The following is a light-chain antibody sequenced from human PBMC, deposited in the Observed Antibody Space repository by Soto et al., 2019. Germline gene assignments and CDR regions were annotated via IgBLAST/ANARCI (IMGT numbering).Light chain of an antibody. CDR3: SSYTTSSTQV. CDR1: SSDVGGYNY. CDR2: DVS. Sequence: QSALTQPASVSGSPGQSITISCTGTSSDVGGYNYVSWYQQHPGKAPKLMVYDVSNRPSGVSNRFSGSKSGNTASLTISGLQGEDEADYYCSSYTTSSTQVFGTGNKVTV. V-gene: IGLV2-14*01. J-gene: IGLJ1*01.